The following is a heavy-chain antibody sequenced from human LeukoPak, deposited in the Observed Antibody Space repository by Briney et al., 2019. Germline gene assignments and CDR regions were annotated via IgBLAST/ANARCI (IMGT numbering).Heavy chain of an antibody. J-gene: IGHJ6*03. CDR1: GYTFTGYY. Sequence: ASVKVSCKASGYTFTGYYMHWVRQAPGRGLEWMGWINPNSGGTNYAQKFQGRVTMTRDTSISTAYMELSRLRSDDTAVYYCARDRVYYDFWSGYWDYYYYMDVWGKGTTVTVSS. V-gene: IGHV1-2*02. CDR3: ARDRVYYDFWSGYWDYYYYMDV. CDR2: INPNSGGT. D-gene: IGHD3-3*01.